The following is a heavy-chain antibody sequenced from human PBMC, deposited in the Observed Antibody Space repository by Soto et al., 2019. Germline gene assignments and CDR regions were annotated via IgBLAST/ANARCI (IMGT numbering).Heavy chain of an antibody. CDR3: AREGLELYYYYYGMDV. D-gene: IGHD1-7*01. CDR2: IKQDGSEK. CDR1: GFTFSSYW. V-gene: IGHV3-7*01. J-gene: IGHJ6*02. Sequence: GGSLRLSCAASGFTFSSYWMSWVRQAPGKGLEWVANIKQDGSEKYYVDSAKGRFTISRDNAKNSLYLQMNSLRAEDTAVYYCAREGLELYYYYYGMDVWGQGTTVTVSS.